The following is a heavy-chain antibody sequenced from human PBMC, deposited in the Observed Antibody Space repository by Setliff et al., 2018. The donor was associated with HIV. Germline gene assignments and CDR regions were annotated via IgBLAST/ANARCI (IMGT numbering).Heavy chain of an antibody. CDR1: GYAFSDYS. J-gene: IGHJ4*02. CDR3: VKWNYPNS. Sequence: GASVKVSCKTSGYAFSDYSIHWVRQAPGQGLEWVVRINPDSRGTNYADFVKGRFTMSRDSAKNTLYLQMNSLRVEDTAVYYCVKWNYPNSWGQGTLVTVSS. V-gene: IGHV1-2*06. D-gene: IGHD1-7*01. CDR2: INPDSRGT.